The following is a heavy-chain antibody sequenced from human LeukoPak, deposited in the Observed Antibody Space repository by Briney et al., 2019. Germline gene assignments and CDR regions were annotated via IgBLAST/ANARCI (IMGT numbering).Heavy chain of an antibody. CDR1: GGSFSGYY. Sequence: SETLSLTCAVYGGSFSGYYWSWIRQPPGKGLEWIGYIYYSGSTNYNPSLKSRVTISVDTSKNQFSLKLSSVTAADTAVYYCATTLWAWEGHYYYMDVWGKGTTVTVSS. J-gene: IGHJ6*03. CDR2: IYYSGST. V-gene: IGHV4-59*01. D-gene: IGHD1-26*01. CDR3: ATTLWAWEGHYYYMDV.